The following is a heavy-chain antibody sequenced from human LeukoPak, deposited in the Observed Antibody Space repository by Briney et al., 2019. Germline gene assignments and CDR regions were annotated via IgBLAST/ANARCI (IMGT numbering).Heavy chain of an antibody. J-gene: IGHJ5*02. Sequence: PSETLSLTCTVSGGSISSYYWSWIRQPPGKGLEWIGYIYYSGSTNYNPSLKSRVTISVDTSKNQFSLKLSSVTAADTAVYYCARHASSSSRNWFDPWGQGALVTVSS. CDR3: ARHASSSSRNWFDP. D-gene: IGHD6-6*01. CDR1: GGSISSYY. V-gene: IGHV4-59*01. CDR2: IYYSGST.